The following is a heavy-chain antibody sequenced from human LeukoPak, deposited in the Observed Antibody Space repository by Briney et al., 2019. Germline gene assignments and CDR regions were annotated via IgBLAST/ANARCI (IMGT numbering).Heavy chain of an antibody. CDR3: ARVATTGGYYYGMDV. D-gene: IGHD5-12*01. J-gene: IGHJ6*02. CDR1: GFTFSSYS. CDR2: ISSSSSYI. Sequence: PGGSLRLSCAASGFTFSSYSMNWVRQAPGKGLEWVSSISSSSSYIYYADSVKGRFTISRDNAKNSLYLQMNSLRAEDTAVYYCARVATTGGYYYGMDVWGQGTTVTVSS. V-gene: IGHV3-21*01.